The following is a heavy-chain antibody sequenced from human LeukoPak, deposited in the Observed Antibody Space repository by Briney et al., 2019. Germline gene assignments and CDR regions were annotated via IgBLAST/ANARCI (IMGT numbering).Heavy chain of an antibody. D-gene: IGHD3-3*01. J-gene: IGHJ4*02. Sequence: SETLSLTCTVSGGSISSYYWSWIRQPPGKGLEWIGYIYYSGSTNYNPSLKSRVTISVDTSKNQFSLKLSSVTAADTAVYYCARDAVNYDFWSGYTYYFDYWGQGTLVTVSS. V-gene: IGHV4-59*01. CDR1: GGSISSYY. CDR2: IYYSGST. CDR3: ARDAVNYDFWSGYTYYFDY.